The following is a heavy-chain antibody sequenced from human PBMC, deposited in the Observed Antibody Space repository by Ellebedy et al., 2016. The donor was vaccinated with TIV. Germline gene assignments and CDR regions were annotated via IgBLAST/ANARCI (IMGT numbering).Heavy chain of an antibody. D-gene: IGHD3-22*01. CDR2: ISGSGGST. Sequence: GESLKISXAASGFTFSSYAMSWVRQAPGKGLEWVSTISGSGGSTYYADSVKGRFTISRDNSKNTLYLQMNSLRAEDTAVYYCAISDYYDSSGYDYWGQGTLVTVSS. CDR3: AISDYYDSSGYDY. CDR1: GFTFSSYA. J-gene: IGHJ4*02. V-gene: IGHV3-23*01.